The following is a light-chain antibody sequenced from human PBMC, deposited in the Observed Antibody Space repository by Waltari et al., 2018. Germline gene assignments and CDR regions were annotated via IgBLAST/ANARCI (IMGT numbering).Light chain of an antibody. CDR1: SRNVRGYNH. CDR2: DVS. V-gene: IGLV2-14*03. J-gene: IGLJ3*02. Sequence: QSALTKPPSLSGSPGTSIPNSCTGSSRNVRGYNHFSWYQQHPGKAPKLIIYDVSNRPSGVSNRFSGSKSGNTASLTISGLQSDDEANYYCSSYTDSSPWVFGGGTKLTVL. CDR3: SSYTDSSPWV.